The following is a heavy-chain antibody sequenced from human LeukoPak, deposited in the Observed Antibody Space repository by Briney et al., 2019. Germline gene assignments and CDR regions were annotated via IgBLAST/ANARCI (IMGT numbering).Heavy chain of an antibody. Sequence: GGSLRLSCAASGFTFSSYWMSWVRQAPGKGLEWVANIRQDGDEKYYVDSVKGRFTISRDNAKNSVYLQMNSLRAEDTAVYYCARDKIPCGDGTCYSRFEFWGQGSLVTVSS. J-gene: IGHJ4*02. CDR3: ARDKIPCGDGTCYSRFEF. D-gene: IGHD2-15*01. CDR2: IRQDGDEK. CDR1: GFTFSSYW. V-gene: IGHV3-7*01.